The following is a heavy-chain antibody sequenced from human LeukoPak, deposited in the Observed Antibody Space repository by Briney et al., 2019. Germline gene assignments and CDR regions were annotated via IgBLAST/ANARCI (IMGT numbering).Heavy chain of an antibody. Sequence: GGSLRLSCAASGFTFSDYYMSWIRQAPGKGLEWVSYISSSGSTVYYADSVKGRFTISRDSAKNSLYLQMNSLRAEDTAVYYCAKDYYDILTGYDCWGQGTLVTVSS. CDR2: ISSSGSTV. CDR3: AKDYYDILTGYDC. V-gene: IGHV3-11*01. J-gene: IGHJ4*02. CDR1: GFTFSDYY. D-gene: IGHD3-9*01.